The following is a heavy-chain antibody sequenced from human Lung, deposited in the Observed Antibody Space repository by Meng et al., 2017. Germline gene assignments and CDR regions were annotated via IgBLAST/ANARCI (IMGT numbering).Heavy chain of an antibody. CDR2: INHSGST. V-gene: IGHV4-34*01. CDR3: ARGPTTMAHDFDY. CDR1: GGSFSDYY. Sequence: QVQLELWGAGLLKPSETLSLTCVVSGGSFSDYYWSWIRQLPGKGLEWIGEINHSGSTNYNPSLESRATISVDTSQNNLSLKLSSVTAADSAVYYCARGPTTMAHDFDYWGQGTLVTVSS. J-gene: IGHJ4*02. D-gene: IGHD4-11*01.